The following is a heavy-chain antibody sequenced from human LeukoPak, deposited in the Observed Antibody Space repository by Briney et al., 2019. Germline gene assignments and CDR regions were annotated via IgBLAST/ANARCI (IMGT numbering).Heavy chain of an antibody. CDR1: GFSFSSYG. J-gene: IGHJ5*02. Sequence: GRSLRLSCAASGFSFSSYGMNWVRQAPGKGLEWVAVIWYDGNKKYYADSVRGRFTISRDNSKNTLYLQMNSLRVEDTAVYYCARDGTVTAGPFDPWGRGTLVTVSS. CDR2: IWYDGNKK. CDR3: ARDGTVTAGPFDP. V-gene: IGHV3-33*01. D-gene: IGHD4-11*01.